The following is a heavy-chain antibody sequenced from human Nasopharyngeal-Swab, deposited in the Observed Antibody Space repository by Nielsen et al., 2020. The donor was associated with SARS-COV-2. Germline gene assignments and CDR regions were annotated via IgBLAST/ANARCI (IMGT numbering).Heavy chain of an antibody. D-gene: IGHD6-13*01. J-gene: IGHJ5*02. CDR2: IDWDDDK. V-gene: IGHV2-70*01. CDR3: ARIRRQQLANGVGWFDP. Sequence: SCPTLVKPTQTLTLTCTFSGFSLSTSGMCVSCIRQPPGNALEWLALIDWDDDKYYSTSLTTRLTISKNTSKNQVVLTMTNMDPVDTATYYCARIRRQQLANGVGWFDPWGQGTLVTVSS. CDR1: GFSLSTSGMC.